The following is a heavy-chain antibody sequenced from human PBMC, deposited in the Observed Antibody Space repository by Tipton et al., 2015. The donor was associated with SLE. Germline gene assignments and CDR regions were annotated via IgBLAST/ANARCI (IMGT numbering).Heavy chain of an antibody. V-gene: IGHV3-33*01. Sequence: SLRLSCAASGFTFSSYGMHWVRQAPGKGLEWVAGIWYDGSNKYYADSVKGRFTISRDNSKNTLYLQMNSLRAEDTAVYYCARDRVGRELRFRYYYMDVWGKGTTVTVSS. D-gene: IGHD1-26*01. CDR3: ARDRVGRELRFRYYYMDV. CDR1: GFTFSSYG. J-gene: IGHJ6*03. CDR2: IWYDGSNK.